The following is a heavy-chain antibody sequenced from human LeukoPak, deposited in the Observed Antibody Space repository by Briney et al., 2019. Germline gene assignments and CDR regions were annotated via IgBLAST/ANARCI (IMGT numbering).Heavy chain of an antibody. CDR1: VGTFSSYA. Sequence: SVKVSCKASVGTFSSYAISGVRQAPGQGLEWMGGIIPIFGTANYAQKFQGRVTITADKSTSTAYMELSSLRSKDTAVYYCARGGEAAALIGTGEGEAQNLDYWGQGTLVTVSS. D-gene: IGHD6-13*01. V-gene: IGHV1-69*06. J-gene: IGHJ4*02. CDR3: ARGGEAAALIGTGEGEAQNLDY. CDR2: IIPIFGTA.